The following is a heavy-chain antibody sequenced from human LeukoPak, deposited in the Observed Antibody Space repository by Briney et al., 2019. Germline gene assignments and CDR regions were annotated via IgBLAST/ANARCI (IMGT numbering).Heavy chain of an antibody. CDR1: GGSISSTSYY. Sequence: PSETLSLTCTVSGGSISSTSYYWGWIRQPPGQGLEWIGSINYSGRTFYNPPLKSRVTISVDTSKNQFSLNLTYVTAADTALYFCGRRGAGLNWFDPWGQGTLVTVSS. V-gene: IGHV4-39*01. CDR3: GRRGAGLNWFDP. D-gene: IGHD3/OR15-3a*01. CDR2: INYSGRT. J-gene: IGHJ5*02.